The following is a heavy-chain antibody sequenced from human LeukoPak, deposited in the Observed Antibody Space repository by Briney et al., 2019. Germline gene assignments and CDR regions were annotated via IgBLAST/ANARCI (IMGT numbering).Heavy chain of an antibody. CDR1: GFTFSSYG. CDR2: ISYDGSNK. D-gene: IGHD3-22*01. V-gene: IGHV3-30*03. Sequence: GGSLRLSCAASGFTFSSYGMHWVRQAPGKGLEWVAVISYDGSNKYYADSAKGRFTISRDNSKNTLYLQMNSLRAEDTAVYYCAISNYYDSSGPDYWGQGTLVTVSS. J-gene: IGHJ4*02. CDR3: AISNYYDSSGPDY.